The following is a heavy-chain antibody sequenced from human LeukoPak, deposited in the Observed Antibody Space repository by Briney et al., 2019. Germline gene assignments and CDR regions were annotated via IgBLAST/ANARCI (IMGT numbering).Heavy chain of an antibody. CDR3: ARQCRVWTRSGNKYYFDY. J-gene: IGHJ4*02. D-gene: IGHD2-15*01. V-gene: IGHV3-13*01. CDR2: IGTAGEI. CDR1: GFTFSSYD. Sequence: GGSLRLSCAASGFTFSSYDIHWVRQATGKGLEWVSGIGTAGEIYYPGSVKGRFTISRDNSKNTLYLQMNSLRAEDTAVYYCARQCRVWTRSGNKYYFDYWGQGTLVTVSS.